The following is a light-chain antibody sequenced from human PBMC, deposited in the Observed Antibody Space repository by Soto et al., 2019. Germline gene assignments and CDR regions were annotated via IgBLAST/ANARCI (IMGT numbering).Light chain of an antibody. Sequence: IQLTQSPSALSASVGDSVTITCRASQDITSYLAWYQQKPGKAPNLLIYGASTLQSGVPSRFSGSGSGTDFTLTISSLQPEDFATYYCQQSYSTPLTFGGGTKVDIK. J-gene: IGKJ4*01. CDR2: GAS. CDR1: QDITSY. V-gene: IGKV1-39*01. CDR3: QQSYSTPLT.